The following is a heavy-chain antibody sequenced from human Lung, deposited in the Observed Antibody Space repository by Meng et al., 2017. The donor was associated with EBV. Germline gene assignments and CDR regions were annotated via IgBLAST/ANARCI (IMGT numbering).Heavy chain of an antibody. CDR1: GYTFTSYA. CDR3: ARTAPGWGSPDY. J-gene: IGHJ4*02. CDR2: INAGNGNT. Sequence: QVQLVQSGAEVKKPXASVKVSCKASGYTFTSYAMHWVRQAPGQRLEWMGWINAGNGNTKYSQKFQGRVTITRDTSASTAYMELSSLRSEDTAVYYCARTAPGWGSPDYWGQGTLVTVSS. D-gene: IGHD7-27*01. V-gene: IGHV1-3*01.